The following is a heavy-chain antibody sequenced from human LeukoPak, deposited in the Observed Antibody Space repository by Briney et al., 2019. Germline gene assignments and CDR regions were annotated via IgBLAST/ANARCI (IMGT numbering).Heavy chain of an antibody. CDR3: AKDMGGGYSSGSDAFDI. Sequence: PGRSLRLSCAASGFTFDDYAMHWVRQAPGKGLEWVSGISWNSGSIGYADSVKGRFTISRDNAKNSLYLQMNSLRAEDTALYYCAKDMGGGYSSGSDAFDIWGQGTMVTVSS. CDR2: ISWNSGSI. V-gene: IGHV3-9*01. CDR1: GFTFDDYA. J-gene: IGHJ3*02. D-gene: IGHD6-19*01.